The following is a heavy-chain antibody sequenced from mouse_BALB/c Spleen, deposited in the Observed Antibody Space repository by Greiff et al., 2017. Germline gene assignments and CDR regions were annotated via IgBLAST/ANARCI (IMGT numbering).Heavy chain of an antibody. V-gene: IGHV2-6-7*01. J-gene: IGHJ4*01. CDR2: IWGDGST. CDR1: GFSLTGYG. CDR3: ARKGYGGDYAMDY. D-gene: IGHD2-2*01. Sequence: VKLMESGPGLVAPSQSLSITCTVSGFSLTGYGVNWVRQPPGKGLEWLGMIWGDGSTDYNSALKSRLSISKDNSKSQVFLKMNSLQTDDTARYYCARKGYGGDYAMDYWGQGTSVTVSS.